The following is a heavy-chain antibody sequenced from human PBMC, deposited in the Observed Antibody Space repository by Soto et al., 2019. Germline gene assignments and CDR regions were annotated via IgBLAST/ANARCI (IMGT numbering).Heavy chain of an antibody. CDR2: IFNSGTA. V-gene: IGHV4-61*08. Sequence: SDTLSLTCTVSGVSINSGGFYWTWIRQHPGKCLEWIGYIFNSGTANYNPSLKSRITMSVDTSKNQFSLKLSSVTAADTAVYYCARENVVVVTAIPVDWFDPWGQGTLVTVSS. D-gene: IGHD2-21*02. CDR1: GVSINSGGFY. J-gene: IGHJ5*02. CDR3: ARENVVVVTAIPVDWFDP.